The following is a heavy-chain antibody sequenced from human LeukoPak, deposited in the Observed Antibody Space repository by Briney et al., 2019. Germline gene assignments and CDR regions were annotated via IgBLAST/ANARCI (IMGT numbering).Heavy chain of an antibody. V-gene: IGHV3-30*19. CDR3: ARDGTQDIVVVPAAITLDY. J-gene: IGHJ4*02. CDR1: GFTFSSYG. D-gene: IGHD2-2*01. Sequence: GGSLRLSCAASGFTFSSYGMHWVRQAPGKGLEWVAVISYDGSNKYYADSVKGRFTISRDNSKNTLYLQMNSLRAEDTAVYYCARDGTQDIVVVPAAITLDYWGQGTLVIVSS. CDR2: ISYDGSNK.